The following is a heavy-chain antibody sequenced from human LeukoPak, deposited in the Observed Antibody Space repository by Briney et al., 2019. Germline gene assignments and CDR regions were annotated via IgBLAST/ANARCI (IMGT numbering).Heavy chain of an antibody. CDR1: GYTFTSYG. Sequence: ASVKVSCKASGYTFTSYGVSWVRQAPGQGLEWMGWISAYNGNTNYAQKLQGRVTMTTDTSTSTAYMELRSLRSDDTAVYYCARAPPYQLPGPYLDYWGQGTLVTVSS. D-gene: IGHD2-2*01. CDR2: ISAYNGNT. CDR3: ARAPPYQLPGPYLDY. J-gene: IGHJ4*02. V-gene: IGHV1-18*01.